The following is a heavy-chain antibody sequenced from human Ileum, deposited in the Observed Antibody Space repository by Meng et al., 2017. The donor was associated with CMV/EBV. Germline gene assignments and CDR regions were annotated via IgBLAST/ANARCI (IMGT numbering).Heavy chain of an antibody. D-gene: IGHD5-12*01. CDR2: VYYSGTT. CDR1: GGSISSSDYY. CDR3: ARPKYSGYGDAFDV. Sequence: GSLRLSCTVPGGSISSSDYYWGWIRQPPGKGLEWIGSVYYSGTTFHNPSLKNRVTISVDTSKNQFSLKLSSVTAADTAVYYCARPKYSGYGDAFDVWGQGTMVTVSS. J-gene: IGHJ3*01. V-gene: IGHV4-39*01.